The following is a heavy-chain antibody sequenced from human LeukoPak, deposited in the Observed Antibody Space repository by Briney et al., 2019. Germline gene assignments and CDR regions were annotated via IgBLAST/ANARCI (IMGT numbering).Heavy chain of an antibody. V-gene: IGHV3-7*01. CDR3: ARDSDYYDSSGYSPFDY. J-gene: IGHJ4*02. CDR1: GFTFSSYW. CDR2: IKQDGSEK. Sequence: PGGSLRLSCAASGFTFSSYWMSWVRQAPGKGLEWVSNIKQDGSEKYYVDSVKGRFTISRDNAKNSLYLQMNSLRAEDTAVYYCARDSDYYDSSGYSPFDYWGQGTLVTVSS. D-gene: IGHD3-22*01.